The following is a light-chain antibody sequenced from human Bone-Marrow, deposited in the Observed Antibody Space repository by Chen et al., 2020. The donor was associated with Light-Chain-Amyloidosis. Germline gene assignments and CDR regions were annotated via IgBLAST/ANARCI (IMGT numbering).Light chain of an antibody. Sequence: SYELTQPPSVSVSPGQTARITCSGDDLPTKYAYWYQQKPGQAPVLVIHRDIERPSGISERFSGSSSGTTATLTMSGVQAEDEADYHCQSADSSGTYEVIFGGGTKLTVL. CDR1: DLPTKY. CDR2: RDI. J-gene: IGLJ2*01. CDR3: QSADSSGTYEVI. V-gene: IGLV3-25*03.